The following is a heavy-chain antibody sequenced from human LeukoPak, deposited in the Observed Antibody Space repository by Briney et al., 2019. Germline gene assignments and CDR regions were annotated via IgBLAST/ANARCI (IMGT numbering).Heavy chain of an antibody. CDR3: VRDDGIGLDAFDI. CDR2: TYYRSKWYN. CDR1: GDSVSGNSAA. J-gene: IGHJ3*02. V-gene: IGHV6-1*01. Sequence: SQTLSLTCAISGDSVSGNSAAWNWIRQSPSRGLEWLVRTYYRSKWYNDYAASVKSRITINPDTSKNQLSLQLNSVTPEDTAVYYCVRDDGIGLDAFDIWGQGTMVTVSS. D-gene: IGHD1-14*01.